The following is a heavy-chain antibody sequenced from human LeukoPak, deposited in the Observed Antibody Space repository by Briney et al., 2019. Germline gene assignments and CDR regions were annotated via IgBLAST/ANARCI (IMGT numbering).Heavy chain of an antibody. V-gene: IGHV3-30*04. CDR3: ARNSGGNGVS. CDR2: ISYDGSNK. Sequence: GRSLRLSCAASGFTFSSYAMHWVRQAPGKGLEWVAVISYDGSNKYYADSVKGRFTISRDNSKNTLYLQLNSLRGDDTAVYYCARNSGGNGVSWGQGTLVTVSS. CDR1: GFTFSSYA. J-gene: IGHJ4*02. D-gene: IGHD6-19*01.